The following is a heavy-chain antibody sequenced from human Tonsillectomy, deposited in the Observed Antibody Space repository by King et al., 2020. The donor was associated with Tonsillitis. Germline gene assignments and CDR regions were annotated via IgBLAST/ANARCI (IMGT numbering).Heavy chain of an antibody. J-gene: IGHJ2*01. CDR3: AKGGYYDSSGYLEYFDL. CDR2: ISYDGSNK. V-gene: IGHV3-30*18. CDR1: GFTFSSYG. D-gene: IGHD3-22*01. Sequence: VQLVESGGGVVQPGRSLRLSCAASGFTFSSYGMHWVRQAPGKRLEWVAVISYDGSNKYYADSVKGRFTISRDNSKNTLYLQMNSLRAEDTAVYYCAKGGYYDSSGYLEYFDLWGRGTLVTVSS.